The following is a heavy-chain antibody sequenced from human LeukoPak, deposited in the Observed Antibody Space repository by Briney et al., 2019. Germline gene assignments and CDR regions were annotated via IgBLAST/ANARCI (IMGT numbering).Heavy chain of an antibody. V-gene: IGHV3-15*01. CDR3: TTEVLWFGELFTYFDY. CDR2: IKSKTDGGTT. CDR1: GFTFSNAW. D-gene: IGHD3-10*01. J-gene: IGHJ4*02. Sequence: GGSLRLSCAASGFTFSNAWMSWVRQAPGKGLEWVGRIKSKTDGGTTDYAAPVKGRFTISRDDSKNTLYLQMNSLKTEDTAVYYCTTEVLWFGELFTYFDYWGQGTLVTVSS.